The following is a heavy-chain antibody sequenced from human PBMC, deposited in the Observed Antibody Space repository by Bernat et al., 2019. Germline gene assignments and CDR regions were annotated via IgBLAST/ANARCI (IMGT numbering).Heavy chain of an antibody. Sequence: EVQLVESGGGLVQPGGSLKLSCAASGFTFSGSAMHWVRQASGKGLEWVGRIRSKANSYAIAYAASVKGRFTISRDDSKNTAYLQMNSLKTEDTAVYYCTASMIVVVELFDYWGQGTLVTVSS. CDR3: TASMIVVVELFDY. D-gene: IGHD3-22*01. CDR1: GFTFSGSA. CDR2: IRSKANSYAI. V-gene: IGHV3-73*01. J-gene: IGHJ4*02.